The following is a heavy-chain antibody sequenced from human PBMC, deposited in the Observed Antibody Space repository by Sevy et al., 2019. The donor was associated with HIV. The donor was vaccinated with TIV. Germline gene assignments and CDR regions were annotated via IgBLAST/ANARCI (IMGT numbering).Heavy chain of an antibody. CDR1: GFTFSSYG. V-gene: IGHV3-30*02. D-gene: IGHD2-2*02. CDR2: IRYDGSNK. CDR3: AKELGACYCSSTSCYRFSPFDY. Sequence: GGSLRLSCAASGFTFSSYGMHWVRQAPGKGLEWVAFIRYDGSNKYYSDSVKGRFTISRDNSKNTLYLQMNSLRAEDTAVYYCAKELGACYCSSTSCYRFSPFDYWGQGTLVTVSS. J-gene: IGHJ4*02.